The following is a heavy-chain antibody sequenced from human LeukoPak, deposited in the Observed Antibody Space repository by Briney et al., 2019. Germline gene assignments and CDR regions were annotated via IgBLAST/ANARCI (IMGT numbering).Heavy chain of an antibody. CDR1: GFSFSSYT. CDR2: ISSSGGST. V-gene: IGHV3-64*01. D-gene: IGHD1-26*01. CDR3: ARRESYSAEYFQH. J-gene: IGHJ1*01. Sequence: GGSLRLSCAASGFSFSSYTMHWVRQAPGKGLEYVSAISSSGGSTYYVNSVKGRFTISRDNSKNTLYLQMGSLRAEDMAVYYCARRESYSAEYFQHWGQGTLVTFSS.